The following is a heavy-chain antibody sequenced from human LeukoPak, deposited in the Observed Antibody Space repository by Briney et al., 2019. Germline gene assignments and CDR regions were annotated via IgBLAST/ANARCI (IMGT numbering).Heavy chain of an antibody. CDR2: ISWNSGIM. CDR1: GFTFDDYA. Sequence: GRSLRLSCAASGFTFDDYAMHWVRQAPGKGLEWVSGISWNSGIMVYADSVKGRFTISRDNAKHSLYLQMNSLRADDMALYYCAKDYRAVAGTGGAFDYWGQGTLVTVSS. V-gene: IGHV3-9*03. CDR3: AKDYRAVAGTGGAFDY. J-gene: IGHJ4*02. D-gene: IGHD6-19*01.